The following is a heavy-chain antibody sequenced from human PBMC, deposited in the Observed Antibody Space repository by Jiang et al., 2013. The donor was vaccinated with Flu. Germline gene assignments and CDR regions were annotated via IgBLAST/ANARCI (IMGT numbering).Heavy chain of an antibody. CDR3: AAAVASTAFDAFDL. D-gene: IGHD6-19*01. V-gene: IGHV1-2*02. J-gene: IGHJ3*01. Sequence: SGAEVKKPGASVKVSCKASGYTFTGHYMQWVRQAPGRGLEWMGWINPNNGGTKYAQKFQGRVTMTRDTSISTVYMDLSRLISDDTAVYYCAAAVASTAFDAFDLWGQGTMVTVSS. CDR2: INPNNGGT. CDR1: GYTFTGHY.